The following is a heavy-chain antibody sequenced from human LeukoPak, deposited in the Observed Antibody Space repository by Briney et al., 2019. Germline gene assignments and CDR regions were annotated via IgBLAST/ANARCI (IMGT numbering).Heavy chain of an antibody. V-gene: IGHV3-23*01. CDR3: AKQPYDSSGPDY. CDR2: ISGSGGST. CDR1: GFTFSSYA. D-gene: IGHD3-22*01. Sequence: GSLRLSCAASGFTFSSYAMSWVRQAPGKGLEWVSAISGSGGSTYYADSVKGRFTISRDNSKNTLYLQMNSLRAEDTAVYYCAKQPYDSSGPDYWGQGTLVTVSS. J-gene: IGHJ4*02.